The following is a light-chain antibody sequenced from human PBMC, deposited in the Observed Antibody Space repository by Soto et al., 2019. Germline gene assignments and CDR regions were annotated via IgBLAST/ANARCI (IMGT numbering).Light chain of an antibody. CDR2: EVS. V-gene: IGLV2-14*01. CDR1: SSDVGGYNY. CDR3: SSYTSSSTQV. Sequence: QSVLTQPASVSGSPGQSITISCTGTSSDVGGYNYVSWYQQHPGKAPKLIIYEVSNRPSGVSNRFSGSKSGNTASLTISGLQAEDEADYYCSSYTSSSTQVFGGGTKLTVL. J-gene: IGLJ2*01.